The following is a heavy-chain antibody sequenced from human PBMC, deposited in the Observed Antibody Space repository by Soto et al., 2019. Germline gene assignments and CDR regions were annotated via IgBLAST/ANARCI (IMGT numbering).Heavy chain of an antibody. V-gene: IGHV4-39*01. Sequence: WIRQPPGKGLEWIGSIYYSGSTYYNPSLKSRVTISVDTSKNQFSLKLSSVTAADTAVYYCARHVFVATIKSVVVTAGWFDPWGQGTLVTVSS. J-gene: IGHJ5*02. D-gene: IGHD2-21*02. CDR3: ARHVFVATIKSVVVTAGWFDP. CDR2: IYYSGST.